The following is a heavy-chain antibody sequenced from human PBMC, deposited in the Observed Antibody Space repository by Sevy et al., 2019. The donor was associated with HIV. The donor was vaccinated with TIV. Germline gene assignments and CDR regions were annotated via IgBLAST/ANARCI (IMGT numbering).Heavy chain of an antibody. V-gene: IGHV4-59*01. D-gene: IGHD2-15*01. J-gene: IGHJ3*02. CDR2: IYYSGST. Sequence: SETLSLTCTVSGGSISSYYWSWIRQPPGKGLEWIGYIYYSGSTNYNPSLKSRVTISVDTSKNQFSLKLSSVTAADTAVYYCARGLSSTSYLLDAFDIWGQRTMVTVSS. CDR1: GGSISSYY. CDR3: ARGLSSTSYLLDAFDI.